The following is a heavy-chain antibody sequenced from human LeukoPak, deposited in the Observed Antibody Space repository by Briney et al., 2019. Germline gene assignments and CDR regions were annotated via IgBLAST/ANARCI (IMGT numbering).Heavy chain of an antibody. CDR2: ISYDGSNK. V-gene: IGHV3-30*04. CDR3: ARGDY. Sequence: GGSLRLSCAASGFTFSSYAIHWVRRAPGKGLEWVAVISYDGSNKYYADSVKGRFTISRDDAKNSLYLQMNSLRDEDTAVYYCARGDYWGQGTLVTVSS. J-gene: IGHJ4*02. CDR1: GFTFSSYA.